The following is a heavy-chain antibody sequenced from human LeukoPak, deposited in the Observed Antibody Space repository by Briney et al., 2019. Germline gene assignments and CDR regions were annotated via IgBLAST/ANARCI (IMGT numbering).Heavy chain of an antibody. CDR1: GGTFSSYA. Sequence: SVKVSCKASGGTFSSYAISWVRQAPGQGLEWMGRIIPIFGTANYAQKFQGRVTITTDESTSTAYMKLSSLRSEDTAVYYCAREDSMIVVAGFDYWGQGTLVTVSS. CDR3: AREDSMIVVAGFDY. J-gene: IGHJ4*02. D-gene: IGHD3-22*01. CDR2: IIPIFGTA. V-gene: IGHV1-69*05.